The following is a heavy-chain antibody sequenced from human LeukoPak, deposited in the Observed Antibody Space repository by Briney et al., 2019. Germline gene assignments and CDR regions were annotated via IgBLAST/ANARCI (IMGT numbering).Heavy chain of an antibody. V-gene: IGHV4-59*01. CDR3: ARDKQPGDN. Sequence: SETLSLTCTVSGGSLSGYHWGWIRQPPGKGLEWIGCIFYSGDTTYNPSLKSRVTISIDTPKNQFSLKMTSATAADTAVYFCARDKQPGDNWGPGTLVTVSS. CDR2: IFYSGDT. CDR1: GGSLSGYH. J-gene: IGHJ4*02. D-gene: IGHD7-27*01.